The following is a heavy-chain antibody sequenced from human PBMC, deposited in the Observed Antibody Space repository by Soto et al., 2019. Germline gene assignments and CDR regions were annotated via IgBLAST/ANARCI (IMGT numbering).Heavy chain of an antibody. J-gene: IGHJ5*02. CDR2: LYFNGGT. Sequence: QVQLQESGPGLVKPSQTLSLTCNVSGGPINSPDYYWTWIRQSPGKGLEWIGYLYFNGGTQYNPSRRTPFSMSLDTSKKHFSLKMRSVTGADTAVYYCARGISKYSSWYEPHTWFDAWGQGALVTVSS. CDR1: GGPINSPDYY. CDR3: ARGISKYSSWYEPHTWFDA. D-gene: IGHD6-13*01. V-gene: IGHV4-30-4*01.